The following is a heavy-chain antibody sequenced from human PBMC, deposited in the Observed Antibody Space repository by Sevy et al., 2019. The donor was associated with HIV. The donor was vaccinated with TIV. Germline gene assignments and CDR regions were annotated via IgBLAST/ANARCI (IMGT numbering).Heavy chain of an antibody. CDR1: GSTFSDDY. J-gene: IGHJ5*02. V-gene: IGHV1-2*02. D-gene: IGHD1-1*01. CDR2: INSAGT. Sequence: ASGKVSCKTSGSTFSDDYIHWVRQAPGERLEWMGWINSAGTNYAETFQGRVTMTRDASITTAYMELNSLRSDDTATYYCATSANLDTSWFDPWGQGVVVTVSS. CDR3: ATSANLDTSWFDP.